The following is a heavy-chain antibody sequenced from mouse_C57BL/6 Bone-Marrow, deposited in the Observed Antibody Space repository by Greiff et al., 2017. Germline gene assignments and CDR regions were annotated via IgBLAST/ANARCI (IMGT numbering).Heavy chain of an antibody. CDR3: AREGELGRFAD. CDR1: GYTFTDYY. V-gene: IGHV1-26*01. Sequence: EVQLQQSGPELVKPGASVKISCKASGYTFTDYYMNWVKQSHGKSLEWIGDINPNNGGTSYNQKFKGKATLTVDKSSSTAYMELRSLTSEDSAVYYCAREGELGRFADWGQGTLVTVSA. D-gene: IGHD4-1*01. CDR2: INPNNGGT. J-gene: IGHJ3*01.